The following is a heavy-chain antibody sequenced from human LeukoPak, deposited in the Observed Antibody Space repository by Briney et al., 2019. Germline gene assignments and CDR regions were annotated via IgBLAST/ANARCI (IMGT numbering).Heavy chain of an antibody. CDR2: ISAYNGNT. Sequence: GASVKVSCKASGYTFTSYGISWVRQAPGQGLEWMGWISAYNGNTNYAQKLQGRVTMTTDTSTSTAYMELSSLRSEDTAVYYCATDLKNCGGDCYADYWGQGTLVTVSS. V-gene: IGHV1-18*01. J-gene: IGHJ4*02. CDR3: ATDLKNCGGDCYADY. D-gene: IGHD2-21*02. CDR1: GYTFTSYG.